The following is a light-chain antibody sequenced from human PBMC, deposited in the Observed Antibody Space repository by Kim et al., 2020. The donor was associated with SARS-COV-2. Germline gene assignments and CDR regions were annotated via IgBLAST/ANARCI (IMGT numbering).Light chain of an antibody. V-gene: IGKV3D-7*01. CDR2: GAS. CDR3: QQDYNLPPYT. CDR1: QSVSISY. J-gene: IGKJ2*01. Sequence: PGERVTLSGRASQSVSISYLTWYQQKPGQAPRLLIYGASTRATGIPARFSGSGSGTDFTLTISSLQPEDFAVYYCQQDYNLPPYTFGQGTKLEI.